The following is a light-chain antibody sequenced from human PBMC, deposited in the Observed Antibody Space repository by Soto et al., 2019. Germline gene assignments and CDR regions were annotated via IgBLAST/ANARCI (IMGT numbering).Light chain of an antibody. Sequence: DVQMTQSPSTLSASVGDRVTITCRASQLVNSWLAWYQQKPGRAPKLLIYDATSLESGVPSRFRGSRSGTEFTLTISSLQPDDSATYYCQQYNSYWTFGQGTRVEIK. V-gene: IGKV1-5*01. CDR2: DAT. J-gene: IGKJ1*01. CDR1: QLVNSW. CDR3: QQYNSYWT.